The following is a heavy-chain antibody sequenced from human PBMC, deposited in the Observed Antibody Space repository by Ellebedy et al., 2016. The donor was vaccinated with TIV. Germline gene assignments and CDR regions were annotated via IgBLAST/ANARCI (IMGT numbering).Heavy chain of an antibody. V-gene: IGHV3-15*01. Sequence: GESLKISXAASGFTFSNAWMSWVRQAPGKGLEWVGRIKSKTDGGTTDYAAPVKGRFTISRDDSKNTLYLQMNSLKTEDTAVYYCTTGAYDFWSGYPIPNFDYWGQGTLVTVSS. CDR2: IKSKTDGGTT. D-gene: IGHD3-3*01. J-gene: IGHJ4*02. CDR3: TTGAYDFWSGYPIPNFDY. CDR1: GFTFSNAW.